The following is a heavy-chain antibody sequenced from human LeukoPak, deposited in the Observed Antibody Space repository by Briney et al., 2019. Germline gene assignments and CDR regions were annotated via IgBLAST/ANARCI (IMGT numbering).Heavy chain of an antibody. Sequence: SETLSLTCTVSGGSVSSGSYYWGWIRQPPGKGLEWIGNIYYSGSTYYNPSLKSRVTISVETSKNQFSLKLSSVTAADTAVYYCARDGRFPPEVLPRYFDYWGQGTLVTISS. CDR1: GGSVSSGSYY. V-gene: IGHV4-39*07. CDR2: IYYSGST. D-gene: IGHD1-26*01. J-gene: IGHJ4*02. CDR3: ARDGRFPPEVLPRYFDY.